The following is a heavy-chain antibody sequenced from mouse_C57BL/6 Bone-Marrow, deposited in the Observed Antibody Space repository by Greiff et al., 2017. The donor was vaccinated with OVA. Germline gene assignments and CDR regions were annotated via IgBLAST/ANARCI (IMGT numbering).Heavy chain of an antibody. CDR3: ARHEDLYYYGSSDAMDY. Sequence: VQLQESGAELVKPGASVKLSCKASGYTFTEYTIHWVKQRSGQGLEWIGWFYPGSGSIKYNEKFKDKATLTADKSSSTVYMELSRLTSEDSAVYFCARHEDLYYYGSSDAMDYWGQGTSVTVSS. CDR1: GYTFTEYT. CDR2: FYPGSGSI. V-gene: IGHV1-62-2*01. J-gene: IGHJ4*01. D-gene: IGHD1-1*01.